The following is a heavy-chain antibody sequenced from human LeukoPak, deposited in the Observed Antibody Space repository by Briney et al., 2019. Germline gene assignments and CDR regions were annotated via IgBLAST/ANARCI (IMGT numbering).Heavy chain of an antibody. D-gene: IGHD1-20*01. J-gene: IGHJ4*02. CDR1: GFIFSNDG. V-gene: IGHV3-30*02. Sequence: PGGSLKLSCAASGFIFSNDGIHWVRQAPGKGLEWVAFIRYDGSNKYYADSVKGRFTISKDNSKNTLYLQMNSLRPEDTAVYYCARAIAGTTEYWGQGTLVTVSS. CDR3: ARAIAGTTEY. CDR2: IRYDGSNK.